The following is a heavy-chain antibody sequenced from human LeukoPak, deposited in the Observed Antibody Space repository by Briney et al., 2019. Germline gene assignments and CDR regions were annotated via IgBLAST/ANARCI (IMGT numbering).Heavy chain of an antibody. CDR1: GGSFSGYY. CDR2: INHSGST. Sequence: PSETLSLTCAVYGGSFSGYYWSWIRQPPGKGLEWIGEINHSGSTNYNPSLKSRVTISVDTSKNQFSLKLSSVTAADTAVYYCARDETSTGAFDIWGQGTMVTVSS. CDR3: ARDETSTGAFDI. J-gene: IGHJ3*02. V-gene: IGHV4-34*01.